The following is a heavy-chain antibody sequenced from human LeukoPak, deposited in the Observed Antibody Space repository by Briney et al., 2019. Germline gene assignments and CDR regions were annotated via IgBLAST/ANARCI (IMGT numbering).Heavy chain of an antibody. Sequence: GGPLRLPCAASGFTFSTVAMHGVPQAPGKALEWVSAFSSNGRGTYYVNSVKGRFNISRDNSKNTVYLQMASLGTEDMAVYYCVRWSGSDYSWGKGNLVTVSS. CDR2: FSSNGRGT. CDR1: GFTFSTVA. J-gene: IGHJ5*02. D-gene: IGHD1-26*01. CDR3: VRWSGSDYS. V-gene: IGHV3-64*01.